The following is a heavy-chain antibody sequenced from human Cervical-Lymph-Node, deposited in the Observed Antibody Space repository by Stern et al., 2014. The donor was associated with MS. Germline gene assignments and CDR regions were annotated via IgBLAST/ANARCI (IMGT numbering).Heavy chain of an antibody. D-gene: IGHD4-23*01. Sequence: QIPLKESGPTVVKPTQTLTLTCTFSGFSLTTSKVGVGWVRQPPGKALEWLAILYWGDDKRYSPSLKSRLTITKDTSKNQVVLTMTDLDPVDTATYYCAQTTTVALFDYWGQGTLVTVSS. J-gene: IGHJ4*02. V-gene: IGHV2-5*02. CDR2: LYWGDDK. CDR3: AQTTTVALFDY. CDR1: GFSLTTSKVG.